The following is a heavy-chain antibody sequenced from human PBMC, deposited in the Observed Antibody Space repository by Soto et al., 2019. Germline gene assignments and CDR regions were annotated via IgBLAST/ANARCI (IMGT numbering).Heavy chain of an antibody. D-gene: IGHD2-15*01. CDR3: ARPVVVVAATPSWFDP. V-gene: IGHV1-69*13. CDR1: GGTFSSYA. Sequence: VASVKVSCKASGGTFSSYAISWVRQAPGQGLEWMGGIIPVFGTANYAQKFQGRVTITADESTGTAYMELSSLRSEDTAVYYCARPVVVVAATPSWFDPWGQGTLVTVSS. CDR2: IIPVFGTA. J-gene: IGHJ5*02.